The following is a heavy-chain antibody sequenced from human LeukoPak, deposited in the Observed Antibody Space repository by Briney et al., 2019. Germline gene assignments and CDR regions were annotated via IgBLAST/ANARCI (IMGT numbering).Heavy chain of an antibody. CDR1: GGSISSSNW. J-gene: IGHJ4*02. CDR2: IYHSGST. D-gene: IGHD2-15*01. Sequence: SGTLSLTCAVSGGSISSSNWWSWVRQPPGKGREWFGEIYHSGSTNYNPSLKSRVTISVDESKNQFSLKLSSVTAADTAVYYCARERYCSGGSCYSAPFDYWGQGTLVTVSS. CDR3: ARERYCSGGSCYSAPFDY. V-gene: IGHV4-4*02.